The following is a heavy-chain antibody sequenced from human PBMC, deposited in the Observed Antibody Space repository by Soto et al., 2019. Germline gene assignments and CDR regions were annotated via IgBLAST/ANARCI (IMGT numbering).Heavy chain of an antibody. CDR3: ARGVRYYSSEKPANFDY. D-gene: IGHD2-21*01. CDR1: GFIFSDYY. J-gene: IGHJ4*02. CDR2: ISVSSTYA. V-gene: IGHV3-11*03. Sequence: QVQLLESGGGLVKPGGSLRLSCVASGFIFSDYYMSWIRQAPGKGLECVAYISVSSTYANYADSVEGRFTISRDNAENSLFLQMNILRVEDSAVYFCARGVRYYSSEKPANFDYWGQGALVTGSS.